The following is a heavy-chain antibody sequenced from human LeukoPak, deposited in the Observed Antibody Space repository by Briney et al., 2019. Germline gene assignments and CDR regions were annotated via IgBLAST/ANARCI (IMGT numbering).Heavy chain of an antibody. Sequence: ASVKVSCKAPGYTFSGYYMHWVRQAPGQGLEWMGRINPNGGGTNYAQRLQGRVTMTNDTSISTAYMELSSLRSDDTAVYYCARERKITSFGVACDYWGQGTLVTVSS. CDR1: GYTFSGYY. CDR3: ARERKITSFGVACDY. V-gene: IGHV1-2*06. D-gene: IGHD3-3*01. J-gene: IGHJ4*02. CDR2: INPNGGGT.